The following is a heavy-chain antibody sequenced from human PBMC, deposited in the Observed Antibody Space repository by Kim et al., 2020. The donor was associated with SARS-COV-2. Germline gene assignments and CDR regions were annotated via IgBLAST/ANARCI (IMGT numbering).Heavy chain of an antibody. CDR1: GFTFSSYA. CDR2: ISGSGGST. Sequence: GGSLRLSCAASGFTFSSYAMSWVRQAPGKGLEWVSAISGSGGSTYYADSVKGRFTISRDNSKNTLYLQMNSLRAEDTAVYYCAKDPDIVVVPAAMPASEGLKFDPWGQGTLVTVSS. CDR3: AKDPDIVVVPAAMPASEGLKFDP. V-gene: IGHV3-23*01. J-gene: IGHJ5*02. D-gene: IGHD2-2*01.